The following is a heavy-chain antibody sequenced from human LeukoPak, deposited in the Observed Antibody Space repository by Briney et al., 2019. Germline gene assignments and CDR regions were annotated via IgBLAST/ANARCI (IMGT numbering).Heavy chain of an antibody. CDR2: IIPIFGIT. D-gene: IGHD3-22*01. Sequence: SVKVSCKASGGTFSSYAISWVRQAPGQGLEWMGRIIPIFGITNYAQKFQGRVTITADKSTSTAYMELSSLRSEDTAVYYCARAPDLYDSSGYLAYWGQGTLVTVSS. CDR3: ARAPDLYDSSGYLAY. CDR1: GGTFSSYA. J-gene: IGHJ4*02. V-gene: IGHV1-69*04.